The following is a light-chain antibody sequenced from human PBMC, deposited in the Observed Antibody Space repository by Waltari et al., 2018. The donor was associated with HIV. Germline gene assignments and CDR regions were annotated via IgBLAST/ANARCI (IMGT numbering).Light chain of an antibody. CDR3: SSYTTTTTVL. CDR1: NSDVGGSNY. Sequence: QSALTQPASVSGSPGQSITISCTGTNSDVGGSNYVSWYQQHPGKAPKLLIYEITNRPSGISNRFSGSKSGNTASMTISGLQAEDEADYYCSSYTTTTTVLFGGGTKLTVL. J-gene: IGLJ2*01. V-gene: IGLV2-14*01. CDR2: EIT.